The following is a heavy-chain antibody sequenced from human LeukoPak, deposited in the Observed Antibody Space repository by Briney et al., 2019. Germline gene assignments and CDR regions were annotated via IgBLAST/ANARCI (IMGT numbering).Heavy chain of an antibody. CDR1: GFTFNNHA. J-gene: IGHJ5*02. CDR2: IGFGDDSA. D-gene: IGHD3-9*01. V-gene: IGHV3-23*01. Sequence: GGSLRLSCAASGFTFNNHAMSWVRQAPGKGLEWVSTIGFGDDSAYYADSVKGRFTISRDNSKNTLYLQMNYLRAEGTAVYYCAKDPTSVGGRHDWLLDSWGQGTLVTVSS. CDR3: AKDPTSVGGRHDWLLDS.